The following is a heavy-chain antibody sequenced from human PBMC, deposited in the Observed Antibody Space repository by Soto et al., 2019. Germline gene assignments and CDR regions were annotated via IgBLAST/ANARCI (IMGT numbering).Heavy chain of an antibody. V-gene: IGHV3-72*01. J-gene: IGHJ4*02. D-gene: IGHD1-1*01. CDR3: TRVGRNVGETDS. Sequence: EVKLVESGGDLVQPGGSLRLSCAASRFTFSDHYMDWVRQAPGKGLGWVGRIRNRTNSYHTTQAASVGGRFSIARDDSVNSLCLQMHGLKNEDTDVYYCTRVGRNVGETDSWRQGTLVTVSS. CDR1: RFTFSDHY. CDR2: IRNRTNSYHT.